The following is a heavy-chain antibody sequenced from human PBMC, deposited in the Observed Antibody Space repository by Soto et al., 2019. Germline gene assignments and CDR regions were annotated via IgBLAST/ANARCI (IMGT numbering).Heavy chain of an antibody. Sequence: SETLSLTCTVSGGSISSSSYYWGWIRQPPGKGLEWIGSIYYSGSTYYNPSLKSRVTISVDTSKNQFSLKLSSVTAADTAVYYCARRSRYFDYWGQGTLVTVPS. CDR1: GGSISSSSYY. V-gene: IGHV4-39*01. J-gene: IGHJ4*02. CDR2: IYYSGST. D-gene: IGHD2-15*01. CDR3: ARRSRYFDY.